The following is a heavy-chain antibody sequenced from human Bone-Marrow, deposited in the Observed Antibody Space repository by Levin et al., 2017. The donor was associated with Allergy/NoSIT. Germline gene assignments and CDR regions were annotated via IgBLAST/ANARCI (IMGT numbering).Heavy chain of an antibody. CDR3: AKGGAVGNDWRRVFYFDL. V-gene: IGHV1-69*08. CDR1: GGTFSSYT. J-gene: IGHJ4*02. CDR2: ITPALGKP. Sequence: PAASVKVSCKASGGTFSSYTINWVRQAPGQGLEWMGRITPALGKPNYSQKFLGGLTITADKATRTVYLELNSLKFEDTAMYYCAKGGAVGNDWRRVFYFDLWGQGTLVTVSS. D-gene: IGHD5-12*01.